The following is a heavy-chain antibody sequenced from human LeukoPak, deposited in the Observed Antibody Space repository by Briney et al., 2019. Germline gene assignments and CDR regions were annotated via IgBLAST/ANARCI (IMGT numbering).Heavy chain of an antibody. D-gene: IGHD5-12*01. CDR3: AREGDIVATGPLDY. V-gene: IGHV1-69*04. Sequence: VASVKVSCKASGGTFSSYAISWVRQAPGQGLEWMGRIIPILGIASYAQKFQGRVTITADRSTSTAYMELSSLRSEDTAVYYCAREGDIVATGPLDYWGQGTLVTVSS. J-gene: IGHJ4*02. CDR2: IIPILGIA. CDR1: GGTFSSYA.